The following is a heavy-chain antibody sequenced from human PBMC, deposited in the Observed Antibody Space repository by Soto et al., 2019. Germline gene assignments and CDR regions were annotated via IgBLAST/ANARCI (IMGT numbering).Heavy chain of an antibody. CDR1: GYTFTSYG. V-gene: IGHV1-18*01. J-gene: IGHJ6*02. CDR2: ISAYNGNT. CDR3: AAAAGNYYYGMDV. D-gene: IGHD6-13*01. Sequence: GASVKVSCKASGYTFTSYGISWVRQAPGQGLEWIGWISAYNGNTNYAQKLQGRVTITRDMSTSTAYMELSSLRSEDTAVYYCAAAAGNYYYGMDVWGQGTTVTVSS.